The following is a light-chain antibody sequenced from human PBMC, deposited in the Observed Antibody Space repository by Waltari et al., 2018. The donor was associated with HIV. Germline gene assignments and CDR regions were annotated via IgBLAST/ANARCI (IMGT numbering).Light chain of an antibody. V-gene: IGLV3-21*02. J-gene: IGLJ2*01. CDR1: NIGSKS. CDR3: QVWDSSSDHVV. CDR2: DDS. Sequence: SYVLTQPPSVSVAPGQTARTTCGGNNIGSKSVHWYQQKPGQAPVLVVYDDSDRPSGFPERFSGSNSGNTATLTISRVEAGDEADYYCQVWDSSSDHVVFGGGTKLTVL.